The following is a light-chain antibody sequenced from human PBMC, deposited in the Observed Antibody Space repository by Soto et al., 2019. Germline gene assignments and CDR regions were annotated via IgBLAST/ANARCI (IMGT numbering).Light chain of an antibody. CDR1: QSLVHRDGNTY. Sequence: DVVMTQSPLSLPVTLGQAASISCRSSQSLVHRDGNTYLSWYQQKPGKAPNLLIYTASNLQSGVPSRFSGSGSGTHFTLTISSLQPEDFGTYYCQQTDSFPITFGQGTRLEIK. V-gene: IGKV2-30*02. CDR3: QQTDSFPIT. CDR2: TAS. J-gene: IGKJ5*01.